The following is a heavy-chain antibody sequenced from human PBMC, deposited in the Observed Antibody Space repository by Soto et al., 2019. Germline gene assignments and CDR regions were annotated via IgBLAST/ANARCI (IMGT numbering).Heavy chain of an antibody. Sequence: EVQLLESGGGLVQPGGSLRLSCAASEFTFSSYAMSWVRQAPGKGLEWVSDISGSGGSTYYADSVKGRFTISRDNSKNTLYLEMNSLRDEDTAIYYCAKDSLAVAGRRGGWNYWGQGTLVTVAS. D-gene: IGHD6-19*01. CDR3: AKDSLAVAGRRGGWNY. J-gene: IGHJ4*02. CDR1: EFTFSSYA. CDR2: ISGSGGST. V-gene: IGHV3-23*01.